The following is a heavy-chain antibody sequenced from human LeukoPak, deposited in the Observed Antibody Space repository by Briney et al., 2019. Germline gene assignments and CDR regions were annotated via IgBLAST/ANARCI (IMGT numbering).Heavy chain of an antibody. Sequence: GGSLRLSCAASGFTFSNAWMSWVRQAPGKGLEWVANIKQDGSEKYYVDSVKGRFTISRDNAKNSLYLQMNSLRAEDTALYYCARGTLKAAATDFDYWGQGTLVTVSS. CDR2: IKQDGSEK. CDR1: GFTFSNAW. CDR3: ARGTLKAAATDFDY. D-gene: IGHD6-13*01. J-gene: IGHJ4*02. V-gene: IGHV3-7*05.